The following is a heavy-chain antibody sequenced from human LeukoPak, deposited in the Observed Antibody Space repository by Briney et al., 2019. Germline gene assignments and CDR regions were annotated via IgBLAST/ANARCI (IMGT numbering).Heavy chain of an antibody. CDR1: GYSFTSYW. V-gene: IGHV5-51*01. J-gene: IGHJ4*02. Sequence: GESLKISCKGSGYSFTSYWIGWVRQMPGKGLEYMGIIYPGDSDTTYSPSFQGQVTISADKSISTAYLQWSSLKASDTAMYYCARLLYYDSSGYVERVFDYWGQGTLVTVSS. D-gene: IGHD3-22*01. CDR2: IYPGDSDT. CDR3: ARLLYYDSSGYVERVFDY.